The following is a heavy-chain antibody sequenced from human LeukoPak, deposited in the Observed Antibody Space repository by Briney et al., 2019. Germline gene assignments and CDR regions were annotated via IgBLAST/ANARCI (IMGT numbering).Heavy chain of an antibody. Sequence: GGSLRLSCAASGFTFSSYGMHWVRQAPGKGLEWVAVISYDGSNKYYADSVKGRFTISRDNSKNTLYLQMNSLGAEDTAVYYCAKLLWFGDPGSFDYWGQGTLVTVSS. CDR1: GFTFSSYG. CDR2: ISYDGSNK. CDR3: AKLLWFGDPGSFDY. J-gene: IGHJ4*02. V-gene: IGHV3-30*18. D-gene: IGHD3-10*01.